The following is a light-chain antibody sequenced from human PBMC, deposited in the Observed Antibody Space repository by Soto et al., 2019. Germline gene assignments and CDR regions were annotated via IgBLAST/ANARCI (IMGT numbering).Light chain of an antibody. CDR2: EAS. CDR1: QSVSNN. V-gene: IGKV3-11*01. Sequence: ETLLTQSPSTLSLSPGERATLSCRASQSVSNNLAWYQQKPGQAPRLLIYEASNRATGIPARFSGSGSGTDLTLTISSLETEDFAVYYCQQRSNWPTWTFGQGTKVDIK. CDR3: QQRSNWPTWT. J-gene: IGKJ1*01.